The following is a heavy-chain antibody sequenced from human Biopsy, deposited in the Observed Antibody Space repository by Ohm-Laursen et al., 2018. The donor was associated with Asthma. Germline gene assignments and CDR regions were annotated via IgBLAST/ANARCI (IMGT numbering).Heavy chain of an antibody. CDR2: IVFASGAT. D-gene: IGHD2/OR15-2a*01. V-gene: IGHV1-58*01. J-gene: IGHJ4*01. CDR1: GVALSGYT. Sequence: GASVKVSCNTSGVALSGYTFEWVRQARGLGLEWIAWIVFASGATNYAQNFQDRLTVTRDMSAGSVSMELRDLSSTDTAVYYCAAGRTSLQGESLIWGQGTLVSVSS. CDR3: AAGRTSLQGESLI.